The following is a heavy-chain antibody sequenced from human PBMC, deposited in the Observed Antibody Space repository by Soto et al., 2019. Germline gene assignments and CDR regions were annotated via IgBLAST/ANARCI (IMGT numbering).Heavy chain of an antibody. D-gene: IGHD4-17*01. Sequence: SETLSLTCAVSGGSISSGGYSWSWILQPPGKGLEWIGYIYHIGITYYNPSLKSRVTISVDTSKNQFSLKLSSVTAADTAVYYCARSGHTVTQNWFDPWGPGTLVTVSS. CDR2: IYHIGIT. CDR1: GGSISSGGYS. J-gene: IGHJ5*02. CDR3: ARSGHTVTQNWFDP. V-gene: IGHV4-30-2*05.